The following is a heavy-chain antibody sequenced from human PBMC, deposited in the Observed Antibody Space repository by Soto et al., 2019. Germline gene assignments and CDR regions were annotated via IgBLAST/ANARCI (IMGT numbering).Heavy chain of an antibody. D-gene: IGHD3-10*01. V-gene: IGHV5-10-1*01. CDR1: GYSFTSYW. Sequence: GESLKISCKGSGYSFTSYWISWVRQMPGQGLEWMGRIDPSDSYTNYSPSFQGHVTISADKSISTAYLQWSSLKASETAMYYCARQGFGESSGMDVWGPGTTVTLSS. J-gene: IGHJ6*02. CDR3: ARQGFGESSGMDV. CDR2: IDPSDSYT.